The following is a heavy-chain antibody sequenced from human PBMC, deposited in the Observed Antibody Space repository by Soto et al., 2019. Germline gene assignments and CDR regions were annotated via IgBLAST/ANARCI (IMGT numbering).Heavy chain of an antibody. V-gene: IGHV1-8*01. CDR2: MNAKSGDT. Sequence: SVKVSCKASGYTFSDFDINWLRQAAGQGPEWMGWMNAKSGDTFSAQRLQGKFNMTWDTSLSTAYMEVGSLTSDDAAIYYCARGNPFNYAGFDVWGQGTTITVSS. D-gene: IGHD3-16*01. J-gene: IGHJ6*02. CDR3: ARGNPFNYAGFDV. CDR1: GYTFSDFD.